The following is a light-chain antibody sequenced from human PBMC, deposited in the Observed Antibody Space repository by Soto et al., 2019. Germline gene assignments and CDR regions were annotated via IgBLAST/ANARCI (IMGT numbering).Light chain of an antibody. J-gene: IGKJ2*01. V-gene: IGKV3-11*01. Sequence: EIVLTQSPATLSLSPGERATLSCRASQSVSSYLAWYQQKPGQAPRLLIYDASNRATGIPARFSGSGSVTDFTLSISSPEPEDFSVYYCQQRSTWPPYTFGQGTKLEIK. CDR1: QSVSSY. CDR2: DAS. CDR3: QQRSTWPPYT.